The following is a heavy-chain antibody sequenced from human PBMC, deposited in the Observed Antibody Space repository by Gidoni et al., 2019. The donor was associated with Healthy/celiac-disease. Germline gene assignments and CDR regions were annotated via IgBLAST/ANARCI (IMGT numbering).Heavy chain of an antibody. J-gene: IGHJ4*02. V-gene: IGHV4-34*01. Sequence: QVQLQQWGAGLLKPSETLSLTCAVYGGSFSGYYWSWIRQPPGKGLEWIGEINHSGSTNYNPSLKRRVTISVDTSKNQFSLKLSSVTAADTAVYYCARGGRTVTIDYWGQGTLVTVSS. CDR1: GGSFSGYY. CDR2: INHSGST. CDR3: ARGGRTVTIDY. D-gene: IGHD4-17*01.